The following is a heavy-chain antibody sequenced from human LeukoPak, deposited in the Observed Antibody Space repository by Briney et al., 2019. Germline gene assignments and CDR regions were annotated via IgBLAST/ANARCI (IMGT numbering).Heavy chain of an antibody. Sequence: ASVKVSCKASGYTFTSYYMHWVRQTPGQGLEWMGIINPSGGSTSYAQKFQGRVTMTRDMSTSTVYMELSSLRSEDTAVYYCARSSRRQGNENWFDPWGQGTLVTVSS. CDR2: INPSGGST. V-gene: IGHV1-46*01. CDR3: ARSSRRQGNENWFDP. CDR1: GYTFTSYY. J-gene: IGHJ5*02. D-gene: IGHD6-13*01.